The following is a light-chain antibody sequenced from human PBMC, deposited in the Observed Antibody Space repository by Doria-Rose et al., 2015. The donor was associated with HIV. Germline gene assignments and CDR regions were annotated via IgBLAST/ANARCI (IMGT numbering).Light chain of an antibody. CDR2: EAS. J-gene: IGKJ1*01. V-gene: IGKV1-5*03. CDR3: QQYNSYWT. Sequence: RTSQSISTWLAWYQQIPGKAPKLLIYEASSLGGGVLSRFSGSGSGTEYTLTINSLQPDDFATYYCQQYNSYWTFGQGTKVEIQ. CDR1: QSISTW.